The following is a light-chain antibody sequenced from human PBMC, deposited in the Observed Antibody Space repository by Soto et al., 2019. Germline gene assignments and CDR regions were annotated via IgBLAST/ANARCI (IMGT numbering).Light chain of an antibody. V-gene: IGKV3-20*01. Sequence: EIVLTQSPGTLSLSPGERATLSCRASQTVSSSYLGWYQQKPGQAPGLLIYGTSSRATGIPDRFSGSGSGTDFTLTISRLEPEDFAVYYCQQYDSSPLIAFGQGTRLEIK. CDR1: QTVSSSY. CDR3: QQYDSSPLIA. J-gene: IGKJ5*01. CDR2: GTS.